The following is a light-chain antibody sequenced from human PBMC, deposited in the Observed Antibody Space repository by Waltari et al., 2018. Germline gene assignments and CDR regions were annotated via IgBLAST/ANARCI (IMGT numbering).Light chain of an antibody. J-gene: IGLJ2*01. CDR3: GSTAGSYTLV. CDR2: DVS. Sequence: WYQQHPGKATNRMSYDVSSRPTGVHDRFSGSKSGIPATRPIARLQAEDDADYYCGSTAGSYTLVFGGGTKLTVL. V-gene: IGLV2-11*01.